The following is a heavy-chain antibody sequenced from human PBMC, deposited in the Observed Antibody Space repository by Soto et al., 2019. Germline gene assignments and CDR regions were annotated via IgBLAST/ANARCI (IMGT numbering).Heavy chain of an antibody. Sequence: QVQLVQSGAEVKKPGSSVKVSCKASGGTFSNYAFSWVRQAPGQGLEWLGGIMPIFGRADYAQKFRGRVTTTADEATSTAHMELRSLRSEDTAVYYCASWWKEAGIGGNYYYGMDVWGQGTTVTVSS. CDR3: ASWWKEAGIGGNYYYGMDV. CDR2: IMPIFGRA. D-gene: IGHD6-19*01. J-gene: IGHJ6*02. CDR1: GGTFSNYA. V-gene: IGHV1-69*12.